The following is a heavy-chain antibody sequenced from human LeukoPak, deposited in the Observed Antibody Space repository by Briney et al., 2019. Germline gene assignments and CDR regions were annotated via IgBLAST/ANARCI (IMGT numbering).Heavy chain of an antibody. CDR1: GFTFGDYA. CDR2: ISGSGGST. Sequence: PGGSLRLSCTASGFTFGDYAMSWIRQAPGKGLEWVSAISGSGGSTYYADSVKGRFTISRDNSKNTLYLQMNSLRAEDTAVYYCAKARWHNSGMDYWGQGTLVTVSS. V-gene: IGHV3-23*01. D-gene: IGHD4-23*01. J-gene: IGHJ4*02. CDR3: AKARWHNSGMDY.